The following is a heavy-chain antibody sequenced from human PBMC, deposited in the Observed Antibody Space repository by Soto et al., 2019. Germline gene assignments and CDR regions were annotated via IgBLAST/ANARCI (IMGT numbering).Heavy chain of an antibody. D-gene: IGHD3-22*01. J-gene: IGHJ4*02. CDR1: GFTFSSYA. CDR3: AKAYYDSSGYSPYFDY. Sequence: PGGSLRLSCAASGFTFSSYAMSWVRQAPGKGLEWVSAISGSGGSTYYADSVKGRFTISRDNSKNTLYLQMNSLRAEDTAVYYCAKAYYDSSGYSPYFDYWGQGTLVTVSS. CDR2: ISGSGGST. V-gene: IGHV3-23*01.